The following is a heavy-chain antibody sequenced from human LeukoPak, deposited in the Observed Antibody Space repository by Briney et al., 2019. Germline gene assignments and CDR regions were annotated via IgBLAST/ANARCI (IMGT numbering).Heavy chain of an antibody. J-gene: IGHJ4*02. D-gene: IGHD3-22*01. CDR2: IWSDGTNQ. Sequence: TGGSLILSCAASGFTFSHYGMHWVRQAPGKGLEWVSVIWSDGTNQFYADSVKGRFTISRDNSKNTLYLQMNSLRAEDTAVYYCARDQDSMEQAPNPFDYWGQGTLVTVSS. CDR3: ARDQDSMEQAPNPFDY. V-gene: IGHV3-33*01. CDR1: GFTFSHYG.